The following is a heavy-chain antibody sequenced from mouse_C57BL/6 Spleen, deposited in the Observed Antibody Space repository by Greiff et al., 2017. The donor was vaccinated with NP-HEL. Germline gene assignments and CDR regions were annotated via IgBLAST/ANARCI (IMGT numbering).Heavy chain of an antibody. CDR2: IYPGDGDT. CDR1: GYAFSSSW. CDR3: ARSGGYYDYPFAD. V-gene: IGHV1-82*01. Sequence: VQGVESGPELVKPGASVKISCKASGYAFSSSWMNWVKQRPGKGLEWIGRIYPGDGDTNYNGKFKGKATLTADKSSSTAYMQLSSLTSEDSAVYFCARSGGYYDYPFADWGQGTLVTVSA. D-gene: IGHD2-4*01. J-gene: IGHJ3*01.